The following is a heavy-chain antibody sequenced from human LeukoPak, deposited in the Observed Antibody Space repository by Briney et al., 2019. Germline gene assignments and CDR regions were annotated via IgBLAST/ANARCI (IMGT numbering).Heavy chain of an antibody. V-gene: IGHV3-23*01. D-gene: IGHD1-26*01. Sequence: PGGSLRLSCAASGFTFSSYAMSWVRQAPGKGLEWVSAISGSGGSTYYADSVKGRFTISRDNSKNTLYLQMNSLRAEDTAVYYCATQRAGGSYSDHNNWFDPWGQGTLVTVSS. CDR2: ISGSGGST. CDR1: GFTFSSYA. J-gene: IGHJ5*02. CDR3: ATQRAGGSYSDHNNWFDP.